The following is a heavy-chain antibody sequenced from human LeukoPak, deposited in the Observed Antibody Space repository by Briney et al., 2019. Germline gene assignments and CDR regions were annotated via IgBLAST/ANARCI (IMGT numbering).Heavy chain of an antibody. D-gene: IGHD1-26*01. J-gene: IGHJ5*02. CDR1: GFPFSGSV. Sequence: GGSLRLSCAASGFPFSGSVMSWVRQAPGKGLEWVSAISGSGGSTYYADSVKGRFTISRDNSKNTLYLRMNSLRAEDTAVYYCAKDGELLGWFDPWGQGTLVTVSS. CDR3: AKDGELLGWFDP. CDR2: ISGSGGST. V-gene: IGHV3-23*01.